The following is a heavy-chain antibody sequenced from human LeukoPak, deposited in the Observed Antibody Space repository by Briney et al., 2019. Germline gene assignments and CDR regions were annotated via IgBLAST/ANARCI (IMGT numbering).Heavy chain of an antibody. CDR2: ISAYNGNT. V-gene: IGHV1-18*01. D-gene: IGHD3-22*01. CDR1: GYTFTSYG. Sequence: GASVKVSCKASGYTFTSYGISWVRQAPGQGLEWMGWISAYNGNTNYAQKLQGRVTMTTDTSTSTACMELRSLRSDDTAVYYCARAMYYYDSGPDEDFDYWGQGTLVTVSS. J-gene: IGHJ4*02. CDR3: ARAMYYYDSGPDEDFDY.